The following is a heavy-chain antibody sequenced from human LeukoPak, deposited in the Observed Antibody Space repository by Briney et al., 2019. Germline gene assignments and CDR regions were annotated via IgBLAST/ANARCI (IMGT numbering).Heavy chain of an antibody. J-gene: IGHJ4*02. V-gene: IGHV3-7*03. CDR3: TGGTGWDLKY. D-gene: IGHD3/OR15-3a*01. Sequence: GGSLRLSCLASGFTFSNLWMHWVRQAPGKGVEWIANIIQDGSDENYLDSVKGRFAISRDNAKNSLYLQMSSLRAEDTAVYYCTGGTGWDLKYWGQGTLVTVSS. CDR1: GFTFSNLW. CDR2: IIQDGSDE.